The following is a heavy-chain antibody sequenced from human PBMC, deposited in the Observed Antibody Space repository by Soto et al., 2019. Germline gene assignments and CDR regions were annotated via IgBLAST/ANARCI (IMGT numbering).Heavy chain of an antibody. V-gene: IGHV1-18*01. CDR3: ARDTAAAGPFDY. CDR2: ISAYNGNT. D-gene: IGHD6-13*01. CDR1: GYTFTSYA. Sequence: QVQLVQSGAEVKKPGASVKVSCKTSGYTFTSYAISWVRQAPGQGLEWMGWISAYNGNTHNAQKLQGRVTMTTDTAPSTAYMELRSLRPADTAVYYCARDTAAAGPFDYWGQGALATVSS. J-gene: IGHJ4*02.